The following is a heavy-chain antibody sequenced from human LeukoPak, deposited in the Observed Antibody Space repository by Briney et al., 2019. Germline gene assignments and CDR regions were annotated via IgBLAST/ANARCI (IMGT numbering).Heavy chain of an antibody. CDR3: ARALTTVTTYNFDY. V-gene: IGHV3-23*01. CDR1: GFTFSSYA. D-gene: IGHD4-17*01. Sequence: GSLRLSRAASGFTFSSYAMSWVRQAPGKGLEWVSAISGSGGSTYYADSVKGRFTISRDNSKNTLYLQMNSLRAEDTAVYYCARALTTVTTYNFDYWGQGTLVTVSS. CDR2: ISGSGGST. J-gene: IGHJ4*02.